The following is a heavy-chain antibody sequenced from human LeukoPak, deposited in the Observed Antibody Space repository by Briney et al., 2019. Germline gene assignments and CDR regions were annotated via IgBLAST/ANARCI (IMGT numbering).Heavy chain of an antibody. J-gene: IGHJ5*02. V-gene: IGHV3-21*01. CDR2: ISSSSSYI. CDR3: ARDPTGGWFDP. D-gene: IGHD1-14*01. Sequence: GGSVRLSCAASGFTFSSYSMHWVRQAPGKGLEWVSSISSSSSYIYYADSVKGRFTISRDNAKNSLYLQMNSLRAEDTAVYYCARDPTGGWFDPWGQGTLVTVSS. CDR1: GFTFSSYS.